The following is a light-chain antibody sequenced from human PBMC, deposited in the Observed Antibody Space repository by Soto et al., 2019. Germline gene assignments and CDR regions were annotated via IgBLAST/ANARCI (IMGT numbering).Light chain of an antibody. Sequence: EIVLTQSPGTLSLSPGESATLSCSSSQSISSNFLAWYQQKRGQAHRLLIHGASNRATGIPDRFSGSGSGTEFTLTLRSLQSEDFAVYYCKQYNHWPLTFGGGTKVDIK. V-gene: IGKV3D-15*01. J-gene: IGKJ4*01. CDR1: QSISSNF. CDR3: KQYNHWPLT. CDR2: GAS.